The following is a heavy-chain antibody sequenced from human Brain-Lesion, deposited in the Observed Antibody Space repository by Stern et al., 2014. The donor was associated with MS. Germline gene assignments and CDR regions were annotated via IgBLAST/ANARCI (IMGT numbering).Heavy chain of an antibody. Sequence: MQLVESGPGLVKPSQTLPLTCTVSGGSINSGGYYWSWIRQYPGKGLEWIGHLYYTGAAYSAPSLKGRLSMSIDPSKNQFSLNLNSVTAADTAVYYCARGARYSDSSGYYFYFDYWGQGTLVTVSS. CDR1: GGSINSGGYY. CDR2: LYYTGAA. CDR3: ARGARYSDSSGYYFYFDY. V-gene: IGHV4-31*03. D-gene: IGHD3-22*01. J-gene: IGHJ4*02.